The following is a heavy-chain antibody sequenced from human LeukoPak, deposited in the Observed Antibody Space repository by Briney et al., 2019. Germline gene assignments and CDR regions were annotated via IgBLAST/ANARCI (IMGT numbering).Heavy chain of an antibody. D-gene: IGHD4-17*01. Sequence: PSETLSLTCAVSDFSISSGYYWGWIRQPPGKGLEWIGNIYQSGSTYYNPSLKSRVTTSVDTSKNRFSLWLSSVTAADTAVYYCARVSTNYGLAYWGQGTLVTVSS. CDR2: IYQSGST. J-gene: IGHJ4*02. V-gene: IGHV4-38-2*01. CDR1: DFSISSGYY. CDR3: ARVSTNYGLAY.